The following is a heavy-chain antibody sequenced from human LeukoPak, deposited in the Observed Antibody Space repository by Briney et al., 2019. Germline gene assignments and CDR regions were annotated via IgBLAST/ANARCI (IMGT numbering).Heavy chain of an antibody. Sequence: GASVKVSCKVSGYTLTELSMHWVRQAPGKGLEWVGGFDPEDGETIYAQKFQGRVTMTEDTSTDTAYMELSSLRSEDTAVYYCATRRYCTNGVCYRNYFDYWGQGTLVTVSS. CDR2: FDPEDGET. D-gene: IGHD2-8*01. CDR3: ATRRYCTNGVCYRNYFDY. CDR1: GYTLTELS. J-gene: IGHJ4*02. V-gene: IGHV1-24*01.